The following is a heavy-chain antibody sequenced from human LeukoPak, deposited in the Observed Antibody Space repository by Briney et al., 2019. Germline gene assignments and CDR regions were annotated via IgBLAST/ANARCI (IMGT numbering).Heavy chain of an antibody. CDR3: TTRGGSFSIFDY. V-gene: IGHV3-49*03. CDR1: GFTFGDYA. J-gene: IGHJ4*02. Sequence: GGSLRLSCTASGFTFGDYAMSWFRQAPGKGLEWVGFIRSKAYGGTTEYAASVKGRFTISRDDSKSIAYLQMNSLKTEDTAVYYCTTRGGSFSIFDYWGQGTLVTVSS. CDR2: IRSKAYGGTT. D-gene: IGHD1-26*01.